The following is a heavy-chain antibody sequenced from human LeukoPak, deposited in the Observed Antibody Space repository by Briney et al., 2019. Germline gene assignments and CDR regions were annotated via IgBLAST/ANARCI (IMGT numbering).Heavy chain of an antibody. CDR2: ISGSDGTT. D-gene: IGHD4-17*01. CDR1: GFTFSNYA. Sequence: PGGSLRLSCAASGFTFSNYAMSWVRQAPGKGLEWVSGISGSDGTTYYADSVKGRFTISRDNSKNTLYLQMNSLRAEDTAVYYCAKGGSLITVTYFDLWGQGTLVTVSS. V-gene: IGHV3-23*01. J-gene: IGHJ4*02. CDR3: AKGGSLITVTYFDL.